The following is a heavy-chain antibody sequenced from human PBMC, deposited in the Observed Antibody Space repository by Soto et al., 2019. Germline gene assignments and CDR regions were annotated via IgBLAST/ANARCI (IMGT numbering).Heavy chain of an antibody. Sequence: GWSLRLSCAASGFSFSTYAMSWVRQAPGKGLEWVSAISGSDGRTYSADFVQGRFTISRDNAKNMLYLQMHSLRADDTAIYYCAKDEVDGTPDRFDAWGQGTLVTVSS. J-gene: IGHJ5*02. CDR2: ISGSDGRT. CDR3: AKDEVDGTPDRFDA. CDR1: GFSFSTYA. D-gene: IGHD1-26*01. V-gene: IGHV3-23*01.